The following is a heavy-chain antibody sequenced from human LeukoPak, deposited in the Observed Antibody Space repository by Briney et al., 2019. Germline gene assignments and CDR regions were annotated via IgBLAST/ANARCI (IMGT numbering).Heavy chain of an antibody. CDR3: AKGGYYDYVWGSYRYEYYFDY. CDR1: GFTFSSYA. V-gene: IGHV3-23*01. D-gene: IGHD3-16*02. J-gene: IGHJ4*02. Sequence: GSLRLSCAASGFTFSSYAMSWVRQAPGKGLEWVSAISGSGGSTYYADSVKGRFTISRDNSKNTLYLQMNSLRAEDTAVYYCAKGGYYDYVWGSYRYEYYFDYWGQGTLVTVSS. CDR2: ISGSGGST.